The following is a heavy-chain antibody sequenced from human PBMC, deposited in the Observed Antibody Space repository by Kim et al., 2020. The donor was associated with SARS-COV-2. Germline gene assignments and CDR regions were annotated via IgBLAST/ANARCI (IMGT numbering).Heavy chain of an antibody. CDR1: GFTFRSYW. V-gene: IGHV3-74*01. CDR3: AIQYYFDSSGYLDY. J-gene: IGHJ4*02. CDR2: VNFDASST. D-gene: IGHD3-22*01. Sequence: GGSLRLSCAASGFTFRSYWMHWVRQAPGKGLVWVSRVNFDASSTIYADYVKGRFTISRDNAKNTLYLQMNSLRAEDTAVYYCAIQYYFDSSGYLDYRGQG.